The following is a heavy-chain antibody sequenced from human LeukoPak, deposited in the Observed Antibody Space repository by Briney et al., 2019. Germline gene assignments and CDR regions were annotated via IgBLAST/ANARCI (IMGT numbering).Heavy chain of an antibody. D-gene: IGHD2-21*01. J-gene: IGHJ4*02. CDR3: ARGHSGDCYDY. CDR1: GGSISSSSYY. Sequence: SETLSLTCTVSGGSISSSSYYWGWIRQPPGKGLEWIGYIYYSGSTYYNPSLKGRVTISVDTSKNQFSLKLSSVTAADTAVYYCARGHSGDCYDYWGQGTLVTVSS. CDR2: IYYSGST. V-gene: IGHV4-30-4*08.